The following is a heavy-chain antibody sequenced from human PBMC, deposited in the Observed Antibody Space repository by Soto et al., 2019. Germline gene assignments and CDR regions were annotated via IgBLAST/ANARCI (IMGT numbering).Heavy chain of an antibody. CDR1: GGTFSSYA. Sequence: ASVKVSCKASGGTFSSYAISWVRQAPGQGLEWMGGIIPIFGTANYAQKFQGRVTITADESTSTAYMELSSLRSEDTAVYYCARRAQWPAAYFDYWGQGTLVTVSS. D-gene: IGHD6-19*01. CDR2: IIPIFGTA. V-gene: IGHV1-69*13. J-gene: IGHJ4*02. CDR3: ARRAQWPAAYFDY.